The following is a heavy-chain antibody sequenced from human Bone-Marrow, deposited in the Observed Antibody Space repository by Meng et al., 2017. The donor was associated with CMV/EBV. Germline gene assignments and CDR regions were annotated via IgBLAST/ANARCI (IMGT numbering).Heavy chain of an antibody. CDR2: ISGSGGST. Sequence: SGFTSNTYAMTWVRQVPGKGLEWVAAISGSGGSTYYADSVMGRFTISRDNSKNTISLLMHRLRVEDTAMYYCAIRYAKQWLVYYFDDWGQGTLVTVSS. V-gene: IGHV3-23*01. D-gene: IGHD6-19*01. CDR1: GFTSNTYA. J-gene: IGHJ4*02. CDR3: AIRYAKQWLVYYFDD.